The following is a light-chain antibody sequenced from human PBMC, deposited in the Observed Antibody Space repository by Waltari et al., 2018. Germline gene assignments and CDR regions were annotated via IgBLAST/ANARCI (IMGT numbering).Light chain of an antibody. J-gene: IGKJ4*01. V-gene: IGKV3-11*01. CDR1: QSVRNF. CDR3: QQRSNWPLT. CDR2: DTS. Sequence: DTVLTQSPATLSLSPGERATLSCRASQSVRNFLAWYQQKPGQAPRLLIYDTSNRATGIPARFSGSGFGTDFTLTISSLEHEDFAVYYCQQRSNWPLTFGGGTKVEIK.